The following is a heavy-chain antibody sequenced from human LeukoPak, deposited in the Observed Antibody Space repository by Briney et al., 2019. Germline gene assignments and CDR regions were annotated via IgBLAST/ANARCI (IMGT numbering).Heavy chain of an antibody. CDR2: IYHTGKT. J-gene: IGHJ3*02. CDR1: GYSISSGFY. CDR3: AKSNGYGLVDI. D-gene: IGHD3-10*01. V-gene: IGHV4-38-2*02. Sequence: SETLSLTCSVSGYSISSGFYWGWIRQPPGKGLQWIANIYHTGKTYYNTSLKSRVTISVDTPKDQFSLKLTSVTAADTAVYYCAKSNGYGLVDIWGQGTMVTVSS.